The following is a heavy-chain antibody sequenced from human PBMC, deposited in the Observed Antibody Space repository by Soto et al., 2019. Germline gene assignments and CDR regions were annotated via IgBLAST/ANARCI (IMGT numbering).Heavy chain of an antibody. V-gene: IGHV2-5*02. D-gene: IGHD3-22*01. CDR2: IYWEGDK. CDR3: AHSAGHYYDSRNYPYLDY. Sequence: QITLKESGPALVKPTQTLTLTCSFSGFPFTTNGVGVGWLRQPPGKALEWVALIYWEGDKRYSPSLKTRLTITKDPSKKQVVLTMTNMDPVDTATYYCAHSAGHYYDSRNYPYLDYWGQGTLVTVSS. J-gene: IGHJ4*02. CDR1: GFPFTTNGVG.